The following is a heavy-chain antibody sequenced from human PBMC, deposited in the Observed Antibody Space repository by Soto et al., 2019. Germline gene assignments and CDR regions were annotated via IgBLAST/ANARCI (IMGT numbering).Heavy chain of an antibody. D-gene: IGHD3-10*01. CDR3: PREGSSGSWFDP. CDR2: IYYSGST. J-gene: IGHJ5*02. V-gene: IGHV4-31*03. Sequence: QVQLQESGPGLVKPSQTLSLTCTVSGGSISSGGYYWNWIRQHPGKGLEWIGYIYYSGSTYYNPSLRSRATISVHTSKNQFSPKLNSVTAADTAVYYCPREGSSGSWFDPWGQGTLVTVSS. CDR1: GGSISSGGYY.